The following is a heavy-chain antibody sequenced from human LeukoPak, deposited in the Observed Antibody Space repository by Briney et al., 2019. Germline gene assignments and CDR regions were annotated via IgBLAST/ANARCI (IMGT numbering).Heavy chain of an antibody. CDR2: MKQDGSET. CDR1: GFSFSSYW. Sequence: GGSLRLSCAASGFSFSSYWMTWVRQKPGRGLEWVANMKQDGSETNYVDSVKGRFTISRDNAKNSLYLQMNSLRAEDTAVYYCARLSSGWLIDYWGQGTLVTVSS. D-gene: IGHD6-19*01. J-gene: IGHJ4*02. CDR3: ARLSSGWLIDY. V-gene: IGHV3-7*01.